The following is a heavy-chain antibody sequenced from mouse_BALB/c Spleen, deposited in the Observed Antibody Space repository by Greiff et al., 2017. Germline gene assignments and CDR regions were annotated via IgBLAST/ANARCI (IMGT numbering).Heavy chain of an antibody. CDR1: GFNIKDTY. V-gene: IGHV14-3*02. CDR3: ASDGYRAY. Sequence: EVQLQESGAELVKPGASVKLSCTASGFNIKDTYMHWVKQRPEQGLEWIGRIDPANGNTKYDPKFQGKATITADTSSNTAYLQLSSLTSEDTAVYYCASDGYRAYWGQGTLVTVSA. J-gene: IGHJ3*01. CDR2: IDPANGNT. D-gene: IGHD2-3*01.